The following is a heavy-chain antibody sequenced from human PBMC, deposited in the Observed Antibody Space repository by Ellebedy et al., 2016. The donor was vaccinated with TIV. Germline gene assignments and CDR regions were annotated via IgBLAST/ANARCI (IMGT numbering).Heavy chain of an antibody. CDR2: VSPYNGNT. V-gene: IGHV1-18*01. D-gene: IGHD1-14*01. CDR3: ARTRTSNSGEQAY. J-gene: IGHJ4*02. CDR1: GYSFSNYG. Sequence: ASVKVSCKASGYSFSNYGIGWVRQAPGQGLEWVGWVSPYNGNTNYAQRVQGRSTLTTDTATSTAFMELRSLTSDDTAVYYCARTRTSNSGEQAYWGQGTLVIVSS.